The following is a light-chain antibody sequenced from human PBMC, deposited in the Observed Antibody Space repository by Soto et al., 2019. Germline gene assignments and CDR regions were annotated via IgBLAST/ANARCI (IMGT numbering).Light chain of an antibody. CDR1: QTISNTF. CDR3: QQYGVSPT. CDR2: GAS. J-gene: IGKJ4*01. Sequence: DIVLTQSPGTLSLSPGERATLSCRASQTISNTFLAWYQQRPGQAPRLLIYGASGRAAGIPDRFSGSGSGTDFTLSISRLEPEDFAVYYCQQYGVSPTFGGGNKMEIK. V-gene: IGKV3-20*01.